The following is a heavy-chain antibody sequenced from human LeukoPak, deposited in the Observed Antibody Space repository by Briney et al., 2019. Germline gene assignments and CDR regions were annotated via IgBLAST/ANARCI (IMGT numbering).Heavy chain of an antibody. D-gene: IGHD2-2*01. V-gene: IGHV1-24*01. CDR2: SDPEDGET. Sequence: ASVKVPCKVSGYTLTELSMHWVRQAPGKGLEWMGGSDPEDGETIYAQKFQGRVTMTEDTSTDTAYMELSSLRSEDTAVYYCATGPPSQYCSSTSCYYNYFDYWGQGTLVTVSS. CDR3: ATGPPSQYCSSTSCYYNYFDY. J-gene: IGHJ4*02. CDR1: GYTLTELS.